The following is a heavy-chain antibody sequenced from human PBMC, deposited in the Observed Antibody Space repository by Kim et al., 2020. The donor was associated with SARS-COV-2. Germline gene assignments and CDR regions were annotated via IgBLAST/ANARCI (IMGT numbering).Heavy chain of an antibody. J-gene: IGHJ4*02. CDR3: ARFSHSRGVFDY. V-gene: IGHV1-3*01. D-gene: IGHD6-19*01. CDR1: GYTFTSYA. Sequence: ASVKVSCKASGYTFTSYAMHWVRQAPGQRLEWMGWINAGNGNTKYSQKFQGRVTITRDTSASTAYMELSSLRSEDTAVYYCARFSHSRGVFDYWGQGTLVTVSS. CDR2: INAGNGNT.